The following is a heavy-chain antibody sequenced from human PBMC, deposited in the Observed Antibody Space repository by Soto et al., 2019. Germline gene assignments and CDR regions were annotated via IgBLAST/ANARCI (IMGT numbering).Heavy chain of an antibody. CDR1: GGSISSGGYY. V-gene: IGHV4-31*03. D-gene: IGHD3-22*01. Sequence: QVQLQESGPGLVKPSQTLSLTCTVSGGSISSGGYYWSWIHQHPGKGLEWIGYIYYSGSTYYNPSLKSRVTISVDTAKNQFSLKLSSVTAADTAVYYCARYYYDSSGYYYRSFDYWGQGTLVTVSS. J-gene: IGHJ4*02. CDR3: ARYYYDSSGYYYRSFDY. CDR2: IYYSGST.